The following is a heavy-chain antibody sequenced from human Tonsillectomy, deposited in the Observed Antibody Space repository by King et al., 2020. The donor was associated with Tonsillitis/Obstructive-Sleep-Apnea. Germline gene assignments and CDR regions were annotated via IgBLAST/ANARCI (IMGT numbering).Heavy chain of an antibody. CDR2: ISYDGSNK. J-gene: IGHJ5*01. CDR3: ARDPEVKQWLVPWFDS. V-gene: IGHV3-30*04. D-gene: IGHD6-19*01. CDR1: GFMFSDYA. Sequence: VQLVESGGGVVQPGRFLRLSCAASGFMFSDYAMHWVRQAPGKGLEWVAVISYDGSNKYYADSVKGRFTISRDNSKNTLYLQIKSLKFEDTAVYYCARDPEVKQWLVPWFDSLGQGNLVSVSS.